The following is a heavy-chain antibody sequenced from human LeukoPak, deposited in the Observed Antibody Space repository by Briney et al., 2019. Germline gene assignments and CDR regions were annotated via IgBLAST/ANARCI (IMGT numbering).Heavy chain of an antibody. D-gene: IGHD1-7*01. J-gene: IGHJ6*02. CDR2: IIPIFGTA. V-gene: IGHV1-69*13. CDR3: AKDRWSGELPQYGMDV. Sequence: SVKVSCKASGGTFSSYAISWVRQAPGQGLEWMGGIIPIFGTANYAQKFQGRVTITADESTSTAYMELSSLRSEDTAVYYCAKDRWSGELPQYGMDVWGQGTTVTVSS. CDR1: GGTFSSYA.